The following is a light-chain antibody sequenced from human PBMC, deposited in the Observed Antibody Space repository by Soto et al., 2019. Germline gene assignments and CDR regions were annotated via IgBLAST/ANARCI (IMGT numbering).Light chain of an antibody. Sequence: EIVLTQSPGTLSLSPGERATLSCRASQSVSSSYLACYQQKPGQAPRLLIYGASSRDTGIPDRFSGSRSGTDFTFTISRLEPEDFAVYYCQQYGSSPRNTFGQGTKLEIK. CDR2: GAS. CDR1: QSVSSSY. J-gene: IGKJ2*01. CDR3: QQYGSSPRNT. V-gene: IGKV3-20*01.